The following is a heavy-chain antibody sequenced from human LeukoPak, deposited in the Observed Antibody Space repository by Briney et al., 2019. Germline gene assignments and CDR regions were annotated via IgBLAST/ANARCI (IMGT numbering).Heavy chain of an antibody. V-gene: IGHV3-7*01. J-gene: IGHJ5*02. CDR1: GFTFNTYW. CDR2: MNQDGTEK. D-gene: IGHD1-1*01. CDR3: ARDQGNGCFDP. Sequence: GGSLRLSCAASGFTFNTYWMNWVRQAPGERLEWVASMNQDGTEKYYVDSVKGRFTISRDNAKNSLYLQLDSLRAEDTAVYYCARDQGNGCFDPWGQGSLVTVSS.